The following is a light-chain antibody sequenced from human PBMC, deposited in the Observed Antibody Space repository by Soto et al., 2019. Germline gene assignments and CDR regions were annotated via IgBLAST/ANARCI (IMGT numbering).Light chain of an antibody. CDR3: QQYNSYPRT. Sequence: DIQMTQSPSTLSASIGDRVTITCRASQSVGSWLAWYQQRPGKAPNLLIYAASTLKSGVPSRFSGNGSGTEFTLTISSLEPDDFATYYCQQYNSYPRTFGQGTQVEIK. CDR2: AAS. J-gene: IGKJ1*01. V-gene: IGKV1-5*01. CDR1: QSVGSW.